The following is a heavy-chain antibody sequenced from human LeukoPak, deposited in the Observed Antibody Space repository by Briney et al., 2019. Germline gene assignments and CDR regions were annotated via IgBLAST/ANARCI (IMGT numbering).Heavy chain of an antibody. Sequence: PGGSLRLSCTASGFTFTKAWRSWVRQAPGKGLEWVGRIKSKTDGGTTDYAAPVKGRFTISRDDSRNTSYLQMNSLKIDDTAMYYCTTGDYWGQGTLVTVSS. CDR3: TTGDY. J-gene: IGHJ4*02. V-gene: IGHV3-15*01. CDR1: GFTFTKAW. CDR2: IKSKTDGGTT.